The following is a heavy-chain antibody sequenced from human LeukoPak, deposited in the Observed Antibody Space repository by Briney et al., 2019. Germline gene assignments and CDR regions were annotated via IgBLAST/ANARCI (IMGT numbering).Heavy chain of an antibody. CDR1: GFIFRSYG. CDR3: VTPPPYGDYANY. J-gene: IGHJ4*02. CDR2: ISYGGSKK. V-gene: IGHV3-30*03. Sequence: GGSLRLSCAASGFIFRSYGMYWVRQAPGKGLEWVAVISYGGSKKYYAESGKGRFTISRDNSKNTLYLQMNSLRPEDAAVYYCVTPPPYGDYANYWGQGTLVTVSS. D-gene: IGHD4-17*01.